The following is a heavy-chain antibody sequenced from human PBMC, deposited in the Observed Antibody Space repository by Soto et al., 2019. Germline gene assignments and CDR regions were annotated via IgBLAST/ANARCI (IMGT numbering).Heavy chain of an antibody. D-gene: IGHD3-10*01. CDR1: GGSFSGYY. V-gene: IGHV4-34*01. J-gene: IGHJ6*03. Sequence: SETLSLTCAVYGGSFSGYYWSWIRQPPGKGLEWIREINHSGSTNYNPSLKSRVTISVDTSKNQFSLKLSSVTAADTAVYHCARGSSGYYYGSGSYYPPFYYYYMDVWGKGTTVTVSS. CDR3: ARGSSGYYYGSGSYYPPFYYYYMDV. CDR2: INHSGST.